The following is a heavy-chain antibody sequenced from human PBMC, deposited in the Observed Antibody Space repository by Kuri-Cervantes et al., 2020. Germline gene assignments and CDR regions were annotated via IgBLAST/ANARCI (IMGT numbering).Heavy chain of an antibody. Sequence: GESLKISCAASGFTFSNAWMSWVRQAPGKGLEWVGRIKSKTDGGTTDYAAPVKGRFTISRDDSKNTLYLQMNSLKTEDTAVYYCTTDYGTVTTSALAYWGQGTLVTVSS. CDR1: GFTFSNAW. J-gene: IGHJ4*02. CDR2: IKSKTDGGTT. CDR3: TTDYGTVTTSALAY. D-gene: IGHD4-17*01. V-gene: IGHV3-15*01.